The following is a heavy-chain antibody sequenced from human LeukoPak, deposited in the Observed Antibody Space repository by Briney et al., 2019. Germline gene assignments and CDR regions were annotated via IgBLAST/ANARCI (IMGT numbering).Heavy chain of an antibody. Sequence: SETLSLTCTVSGGSISSGSYYWSWIRQPAGKGLEWIGRIYTSGSTNYNPSLKSRVTMSVDTSKNQFSLKLSSVTAADTAVYYCAISRLEGSGSYDYWGQGTLVTVSS. J-gene: IGHJ4*02. CDR3: AISRLEGSGSYDY. CDR2: IYTSGST. CDR1: GGSISSGSYY. V-gene: IGHV4-61*02. D-gene: IGHD3-10*01.